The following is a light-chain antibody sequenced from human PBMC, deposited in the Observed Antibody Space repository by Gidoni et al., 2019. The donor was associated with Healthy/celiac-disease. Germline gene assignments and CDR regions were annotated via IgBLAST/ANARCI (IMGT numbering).Light chain of an antibody. J-gene: IGKJ4*01. V-gene: IGKV3-11*01. CDR1: QSVSSY. Sequence: EIVLPQSPATLSWSPGERATLSCRASQSVSSYLAWYQQKPGQAPRLLIYDASNRATGTPARFSGSGSGTDFTLTISSREPEDFAVYYCQQRSNWPLLTFGGGTKVEIK. CDR3: QQRSNWPLLT. CDR2: DAS.